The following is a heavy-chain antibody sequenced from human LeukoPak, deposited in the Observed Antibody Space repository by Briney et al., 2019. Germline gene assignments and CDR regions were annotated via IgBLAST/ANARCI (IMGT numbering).Heavy chain of an antibody. Sequence: PGGSLRLSCAASGFTFSDYYMSWIRQAPGKGLEWVSYISSRGSTIYYADSVKGRFTISRDSSRNTLFLHMNTLRAEDTAIYYCAKDRTVGASYWYFDLWGRGTLVTVSS. CDR2: ISSRGSTI. V-gene: IGHV3-11*01. J-gene: IGHJ2*01. CDR3: AKDRTVGASYWYFDL. D-gene: IGHD1-26*01. CDR1: GFTFSDYY.